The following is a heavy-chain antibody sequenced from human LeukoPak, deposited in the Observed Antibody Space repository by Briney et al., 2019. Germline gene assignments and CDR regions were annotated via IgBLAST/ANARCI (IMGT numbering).Heavy chain of an antibody. CDR3: AKLPRLDYGDYYFDY. CDR2: ISYDGYTE. J-gene: IGHJ4*02. D-gene: IGHD4-17*01. Sequence: PGGSLRLSCAASGFPFSSYSMHWVRQAPGKGLEWVGVISYDGYTENYADSVKGRFTISRDNSKNTLHLQMNSLRAEDTAVYYCAKLPRLDYGDYYFDYWGQGTLVTVSS. V-gene: IGHV3-30-3*02. CDR1: GFPFSSYS.